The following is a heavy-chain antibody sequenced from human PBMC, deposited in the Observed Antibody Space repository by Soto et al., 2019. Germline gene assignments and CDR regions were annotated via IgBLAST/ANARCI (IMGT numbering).Heavy chain of an antibody. V-gene: IGHV4-4*02. J-gene: IGHJ3*02. Sequence: QVQLQESGPGLVKPSGTLSLTCAVSSGSISSINWWSWVRQPPGKGLEWIGEIHHRGSINYNPSLKSRLTISVDKSKNQFSLDLSSVTAADTAVYYCARVTESDAFDIWGQGTMVTVSS. CDR1: SGSISSINW. CDR3: ARVTESDAFDI. CDR2: IHHRGSI.